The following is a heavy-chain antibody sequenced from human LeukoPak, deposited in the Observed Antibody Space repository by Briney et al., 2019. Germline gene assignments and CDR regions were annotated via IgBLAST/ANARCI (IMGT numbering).Heavy chain of an antibody. J-gene: IGHJ4*02. V-gene: IGHV3-23*01. CDR3: AKVKWVRGQWPLDY. CDR2: VSGSGDST. Sequence: TGGSLRLSCAASGFTFSSFATTWVRQAPGRGLEWVSGVSGSGDSTFHADSVKGRFTISRDNSRNTLYLQMNSLRAEDTAVYYCAKVKWVRGQWPLDYWGQGTLVTVSS. D-gene: IGHD3-10*01. CDR1: GFTFSSFA.